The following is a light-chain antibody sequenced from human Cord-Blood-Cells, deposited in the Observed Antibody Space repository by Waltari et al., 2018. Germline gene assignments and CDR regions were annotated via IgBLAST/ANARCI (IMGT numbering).Light chain of an antibody. Sequence: SSELTQPPSVSVSPGPTARLTCSGPTLGDNYACWYQQKPGQSPVLVIYQDSKRPPGIPERFSGSNSGNTATLTISGTQAMDEADYYCQAWDSSTVVFGGGTKLTVL. J-gene: IGLJ2*01. CDR3: QAWDSSTVV. CDR2: QDS. CDR1: TLGDNY. V-gene: IGLV3-1*01.